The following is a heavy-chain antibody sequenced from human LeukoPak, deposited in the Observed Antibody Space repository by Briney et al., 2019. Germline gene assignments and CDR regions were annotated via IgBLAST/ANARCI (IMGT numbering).Heavy chain of an antibody. CDR2: INSDGSRT. J-gene: IGHJ4*02. D-gene: IGHD1/OR15-1a*01. Sequence: GGSLRLSCAASGFTFSSYWMHWVRQAPGKGLVWVSRINSDGSRTTYADSVKGRFTISRDNAKNTLYLQMNSLRADDTAMYYCARAATMNLYYFGHWGQGTLITVSS. CDR3: ARAATMNLYYFGH. CDR1: GFTFSSYW. V-gene: IGHV3-74*01.